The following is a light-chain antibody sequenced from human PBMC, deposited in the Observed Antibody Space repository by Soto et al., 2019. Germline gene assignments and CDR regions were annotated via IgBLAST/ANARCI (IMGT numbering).Light chain of an antibody. V-gene: IGKV1-39*01. CDR1: QNSSSY. J-gene: IGKJ2*01. CDR3: KQSNGIPPL. Sequence: DIQMTQSPSSLSASVGDRVTITCRASQNSSSYLNWYQQKPGKAPKLLIFAASSLQSGVQSRFSGSGSGTAFPFPLTSLQPEDLATYTCKQSNGIPPLFGQGTKLQIK. CDR2: AAS.